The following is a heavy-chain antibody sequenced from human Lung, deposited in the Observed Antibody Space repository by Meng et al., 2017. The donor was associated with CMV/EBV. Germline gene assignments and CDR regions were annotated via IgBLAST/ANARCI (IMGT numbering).Heavy chain of an antibody. V-gene: IGHV4-30-4*08. CDR1: GGSISSGDYY. Sequence: SETLSLTCTVSGGSISSGDYYWSWIRQPPGKGLEWIGYIYYSGSTYYNPSLKSRVTISVDTSKNQFSLKLSSVTAADTAVYYCAKGGIAARPGFLYYYYYGMDVWXQGTTVXVSS. J-gene: IGHJ6*02. CDR3: AKGGIAARPGFLYYYYYGMDV. D-gene: IGHD6-6*01. CDR2: IYYSGST.